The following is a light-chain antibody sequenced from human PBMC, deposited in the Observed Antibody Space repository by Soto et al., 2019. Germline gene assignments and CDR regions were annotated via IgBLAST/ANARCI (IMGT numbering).Light chain of an antibody. CDR3: CSYAGSSFVV. Sequence: QSALTQPASVSGSPGQSITISCTGTSSDVGSYNLVSWYQQHPGKAPKLMIYEGSKRPSGVSNRFSGSKSDNTASLTISGLQAEDEADYYCCSYAGSSFVVFGGGTQLTVL. CDR1: SSDVGSYNL. CDR2: EGS. V-gene: IGLV2-23*01. J-gene: IGLJ2*01.